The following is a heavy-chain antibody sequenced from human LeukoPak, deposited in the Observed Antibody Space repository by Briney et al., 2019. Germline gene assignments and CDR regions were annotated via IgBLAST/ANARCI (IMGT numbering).Heavy chain of an antibody. CDR2: IIPIFGTA. CDR1: GGTFSSYA. CDR3: ARGRRGSYYGPGYWFDP. V-gene: IGHV1-69*13. Sequence: SVKVSCKASGGTFSSYAISWVRQAPGQGLEWMGGIIPIFGTANYAQKFQGRVTITADESTSTAYMELSSLRSEDTAVYYCARGRRGSYYGPGYWFDPWGQGILVTVSS. J-gene: IGHJ5*02. D-gene: IGHD1-26*01.